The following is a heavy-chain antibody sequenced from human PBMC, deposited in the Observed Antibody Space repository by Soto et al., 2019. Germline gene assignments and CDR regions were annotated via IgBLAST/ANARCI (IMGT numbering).Heavy chain of an antibody. CDR2: IYYSGST. D-gene: IGHD3-22*01. Sequence: QVQLQESGPGLVKPSQTLSLTCTVSGGSISSGDYYWSWIRQPPGKGLEWIGYIYYSGSTYYNPSLKGRVNISVHTSKHQCALKLSCVTAADTAGYYCARGDSSGYGVAFDIWGQGTMVTVSS. CDR1: GGSISSGDYY. CDR3: ARGDSSGYGVAFDI. J-gene: IGHJ3*02. V-gene: IGHV4-30-4*01.